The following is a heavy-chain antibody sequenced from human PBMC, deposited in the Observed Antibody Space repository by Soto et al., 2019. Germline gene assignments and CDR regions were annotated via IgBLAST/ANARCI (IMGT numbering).Heavy chain of an antibody. Sequence: SETLSLTCAVSGGSISSNNWWSWVRQPPGKGLECIGEIYHSGSTNYTPSLKSRVTISVDKSKNQFSLKLSSVTAADTAVYYCARDSGIALAELYWFDPWGHGTMVTVSS. CDR1: GGSISSNNW. J-gene: IGHJ5*02. CDR2: IYHSGST. V-gene: IGHV4-4*02. D-gene: IGHD6-19*01. CDR3: ARDSGIALAELYWFDP.